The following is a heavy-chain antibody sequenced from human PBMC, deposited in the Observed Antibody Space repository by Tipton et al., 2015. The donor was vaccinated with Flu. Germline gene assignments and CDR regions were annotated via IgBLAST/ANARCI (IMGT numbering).Heavy chain of an antibody. V-gene: IGHV4-34*01. CDR3: ASQYSSSWYAAFDI. J-gene: IGHJ3*02. D-gene: IGHD6-13*01. Sequence: TLSLTCAVYGGSFSGYYWSWIRQPPGKGLEWIGEINHSGSTNYNPSLKSRATISVDTSKNQFSLKLSSVTAADTAVYYCASQYSSSWYAAFDIWGQGTMVTVSS. CDR2: INHSGST. CDR1: GGSFSGYY.